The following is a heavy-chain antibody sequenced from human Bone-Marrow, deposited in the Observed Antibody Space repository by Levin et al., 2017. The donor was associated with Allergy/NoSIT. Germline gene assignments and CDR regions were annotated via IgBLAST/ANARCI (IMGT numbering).Heavy chain of an antibody. V-gene: IGHV3-23*01. CDR1: GFTFASYA. CDR3: VKKANYDITDYLDY. Sequence: PGESLKISCAASGFTFASYAMSWVRQAPGKGLERVSAISGGGESTYYVDSVKGRFSISRDNSKNTLYLQMNSLRGEDTAVYYCVKKANYDITDYLDYWGQGTLVSVSS. D-gene: IGHD3-9*01. CDR2: ISGGGEST. J-gene: IGHJ4*02.